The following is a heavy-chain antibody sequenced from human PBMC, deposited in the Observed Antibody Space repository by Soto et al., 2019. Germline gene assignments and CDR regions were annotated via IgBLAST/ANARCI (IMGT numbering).Heavy chain of an antibody. J-gene: IGHJ4*02. CDR2: IYYSGST. D-gene: IGHD6-13*01. V-gene: IGHV4-59*08. CDR1: GGSISSYY. Sequence: QVQLQESGPGLVKPSETLSLTCTVSGGSISSYYWSWIRQPPGKGVEWIGYIYYSGSTSYNPSLKSRVTISVDTSKNQFSLKLSSVTAADTAVYYCARRYSSSFDYWGQGTLVTVSS. CDR3: ARRYSSSFDY.